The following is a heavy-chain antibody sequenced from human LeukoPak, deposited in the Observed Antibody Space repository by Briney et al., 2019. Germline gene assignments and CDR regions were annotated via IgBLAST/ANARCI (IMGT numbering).Heavy chain of an antibody. CDR2: IYYSGST. V-gene: IGHV4-39*07. D-gene: IGHD6-19*01. CDR1: GGSISSSSYY. J-gene: IGHJ4*02. Sequence: SETLSLTCTVSGGSISSSSYYWGWIRQPPGKGLEWIGSIYYSGSTYYNPSLKSRVTISVDTSKNQFSLKLSSVTAADTAVYYCARVKWLVFDYWGQGTLVTVSS. CDR3: ARVKWLVFDY.